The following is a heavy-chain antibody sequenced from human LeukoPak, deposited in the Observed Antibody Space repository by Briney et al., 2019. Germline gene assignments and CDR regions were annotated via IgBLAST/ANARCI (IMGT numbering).Heavy chain of an antibody. CDR3: ARTYSSSLLSYYYYMDV. D-gene: IGHD6-13*01. V-gene: IGHV1-2*02. Sequence: ASVKVSCKASKYTFTDYYMHWVRQAPGQGLEWMGWINPNSGGTNYAQKFQGRVAMTRDTSISTAYMELSRLRSDDTAVYYCARTYSSSLLSYYYYMDVWGKGTTVTVSS. CDR1: KYTFTDYY. CDR2: INPNSGGT. J-gene: IGHJ6*03.